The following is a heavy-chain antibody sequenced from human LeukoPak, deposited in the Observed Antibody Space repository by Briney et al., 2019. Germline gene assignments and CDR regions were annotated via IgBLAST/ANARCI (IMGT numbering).Heavy chain of an antibody. J-gene: IGHJ4*02. CDR2: ISSSSSYI. CDR1: GFTFSSYS. CDR3: ARANRVDIVATRLPDRIDY. D-gene: IGHD5-12*01. Sequence: PGGSLRLSCAASGFTFSSYSMNWVRQAPGKGLEWVSSISSSSSYIYYADSVKGRFTISRDNAKNSLYLQMNSLRAADTAVYYCARANRVDIVATRLPDRIDYWGQGTLVTVSS. V-gene: IGHV3-21*01.